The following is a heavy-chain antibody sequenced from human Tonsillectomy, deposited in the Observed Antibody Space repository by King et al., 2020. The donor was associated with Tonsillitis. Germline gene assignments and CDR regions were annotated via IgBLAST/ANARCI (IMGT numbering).Heavy chain of an antibody. V-gene: IGHV1-69*06. CDR3: ARDIGDWVDY. D-gene: IGHD3-10*01. CDR2: IIPSFAPA. J-gene: IGHJ4*02. Sequence: QLVQSGAEVKKPGSSVKVSCKTSGGTFSSYAFSWVRQAPGQGLEWMGGIIPSFAPAIYAKNFQGRVTITVDKSTSTTYMELRSLRSEDTAVYYCARDIGDWVDYWGQGTLVTVSS. CDR1: GGTFSSYA.